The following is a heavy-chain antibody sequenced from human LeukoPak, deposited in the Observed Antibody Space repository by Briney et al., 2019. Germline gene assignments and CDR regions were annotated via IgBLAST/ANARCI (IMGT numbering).Heavy chain of an antibody. J-gene: IGHJ6*03. V-gene: IGHV4-59*01. CDR2: IYYSGST. Sequence: SETLSLTCTVSGGSISSYYWSWIRQPPGKGLEWIGYIYYSGSTNYNPSLKSRFTISVDTSKNQFSLKLSSVTAADTAVYYCARGAGYYYMDVWGKGTTVTVSS. CDR3: ARGAGYYYMDV. CDR1: GGSISSYY.